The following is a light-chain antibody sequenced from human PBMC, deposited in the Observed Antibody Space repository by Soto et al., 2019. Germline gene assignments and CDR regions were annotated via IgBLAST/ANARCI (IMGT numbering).Light chain of an antibody. J-gene: IGKJ1*01. CDR3: QQYGSSPTWT. V-gene: IGKV3-20*01. CDR2: CAS. Sequence: EIVLTQSPGTLSLSPGERATLSCRAIQSVSNNYLAWYHQKPGQAPRLLIYCASSRATGIPNRVSGSGTGTDLAFTISRLEPEDAAVSDCQQYGSSPTWTFGQGTKVDIK. CDR1: QSVSNNY.